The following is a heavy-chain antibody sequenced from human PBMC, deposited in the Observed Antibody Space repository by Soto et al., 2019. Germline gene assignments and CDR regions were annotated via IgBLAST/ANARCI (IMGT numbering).Heavy chain of an antibody. D-gene: IGHD3-10*01. V-gene: IGHV1-18*01. Sequence: QVQLVQSGAEVKKPGASVKVSCKASGYNFTIYGITWVRQAPGQGLEWMGWIGTYNGNTKYAQKLQGRVTMTTDTSTSTAYMELRSLRSDDTAVFYCAREMVRGVGSDYWGQGTLVTVSS. J-gene: IGHJ4*02. CDR3: AREMVRGVGSDY. CDR2: IGTYNGNT. CDR1: GYNFTIYG.